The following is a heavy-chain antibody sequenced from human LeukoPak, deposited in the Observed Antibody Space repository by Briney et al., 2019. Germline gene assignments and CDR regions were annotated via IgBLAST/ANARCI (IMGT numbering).Heavy chain of an antibody. CDR3: AAMIEDY. CDR2: ISGSGDYT. V-gene: IGHV3-23*01. J-gene: IGHJ4*02. Sequence: GGSLRLSCAASGFTFSSYAMSWVRQAPGEGLEWVSAISGSGDYTYYADSVKGRFTISRDNSKNTVYLQMNSLRAVDTAVYYCAAMIEDYWGQGTLVTVSS. D-gene: IGHD2-2*01. CDR1: GFTFSSYA.